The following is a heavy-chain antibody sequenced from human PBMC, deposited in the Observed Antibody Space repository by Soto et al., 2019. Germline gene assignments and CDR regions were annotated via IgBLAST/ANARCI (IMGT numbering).Heavy chain of an antibody. Sequence: GGSLRLSCAASGFTFSSYSMNWVRQAPGKGLEWVSSISSSSSYIYYEDSVKGRFTISRDNAKNSLYLQMNSLRAEDTAVYYCASLVDTAMASRGGDDAFDIWGQGTMVTVSS. V-gene: IGHV3-21*01. CDR2: ISSSSSYI. D-gene: IGHD5-18*01. CDR3: ASLVDTAMASRGGDDAFDI. J-gene: IGHJ3*02. CDR1: GFTFSSYS.